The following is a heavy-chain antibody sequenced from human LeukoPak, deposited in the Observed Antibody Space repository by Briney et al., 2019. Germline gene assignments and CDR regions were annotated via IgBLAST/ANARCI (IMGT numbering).Heavy chain of an antibody. V-gene: IGHV1-69*05. Sequence: SVKVSCKASGGTFSSYAISWVRQAPGQGLEWMGGIIPIFGTANYAQKFQGRVTITTDQSPSTAYMDLSSLRSEDTAVYYCARGRGGDGYRYHDFDYWGQGTLVTVSS. D-gene: IGHD5-24*01. CDR1: GGTFSSYA. CDR2: IIPIFGTA. CDR3: ARGRGGDGYRYHDFDY. J-gene: IGHJ4*02.